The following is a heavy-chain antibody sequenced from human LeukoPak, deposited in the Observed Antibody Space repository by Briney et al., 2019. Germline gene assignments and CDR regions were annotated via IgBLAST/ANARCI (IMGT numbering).Heavy chain of an antibody. V-gene: IGHV4-34*01. CDR3: ASPYCSSTSCPDYYYMDV. CDR2: INHSGST. Sequence: GSLRLSCAASGFAFSSYSLNWIRQPPGKGLEWIGEINHSGSTNYNPSLKSRVTISVDTSKNQFSLKLSSVTAADTAVYYCASPYCSSTSCPDYYYMDVWGKGTTVTVSS. J-gene: IGHJ6*03. CDR1: GFAFSSYS. D-gene: IGHD2-2*01.